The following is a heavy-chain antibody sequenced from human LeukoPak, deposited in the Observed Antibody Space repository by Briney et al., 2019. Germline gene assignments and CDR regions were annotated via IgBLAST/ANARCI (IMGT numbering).Heavy chain of an antibody. J-gene: IGHJ5*02. V-gene: IGHV4-34*01. D-gene: IGHD6-13*01. CDR1: GGSFSGYY. CDR3: ARGPIIAAAGTSWFDP. Sequence: SETLSLTCAVYGGSFSGYYWSWIRQPPGKGLEWIGEINHSGSTNYNPSLKSRVTISVDTSKNQFSLKLSSVTAADTAVYYCARGPIIAAAGTSWFDPWGQGTLVTVSS. CDR2: INHSGST.